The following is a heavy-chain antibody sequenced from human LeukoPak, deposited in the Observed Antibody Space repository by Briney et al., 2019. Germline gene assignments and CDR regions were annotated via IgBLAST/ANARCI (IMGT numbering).Heavy chain of an antibody. D-gene: IGHD5-24*01. CDR3: VRHGTRDGYTRFDY. CDR2: IYYSGST. CDR1: GGSISSDY. Sequence: PAETLSLTCTVSGGSISSDYWSWMRQPPGKGLEWIGYIYYSGSTNYNPSLKSRVTISVDTSKNQFSLKLTSVTAADTAFYYCVRHGTRDGYTRFDYWGQGTLVTASS. J-gene: IGHJ4*02. V-gene: IGHV4-59*08.